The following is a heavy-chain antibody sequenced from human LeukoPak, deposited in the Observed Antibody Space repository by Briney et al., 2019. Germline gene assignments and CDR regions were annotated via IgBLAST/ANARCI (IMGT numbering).Heavy chain of an antibody. CDR2: IIPIFGIA. V-gene: IGHV1-69*04. Sequence: SVKVSCKASGGTFSSYAISWARQAPGQGLEWMGRIIPIFGIANYAQKFQGRVTITADKSTSTAYMELSSLRSEDTAVYYCARSGYYDSSGYPFDYWGQGTLVTVSS. CDR3: ARSGYYDSSGYPFDY. J-gene: IGHJ4*02. CDR1: GGTFSSYA. D-gene: IGHD3-22*01.